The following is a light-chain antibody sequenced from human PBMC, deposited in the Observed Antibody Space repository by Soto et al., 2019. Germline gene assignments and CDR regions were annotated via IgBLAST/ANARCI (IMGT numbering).Light chain of an antibody. CDR3: QQYGSPLT. Sequence: EIVLTQSPGTLSLSPGERATISCRDSQSVRSSYLAWYQQKPGQAPRLLIYGASSRATGIPDRFSGSGSRTDFILTISRLEPEDFAVYYCQQYGSPLTFGGGTKVDIK. CDR2: GAS. V-gene: IGKV3-20*01. J-gene: IGKJ4*01. CDR1: QSVRSSY.